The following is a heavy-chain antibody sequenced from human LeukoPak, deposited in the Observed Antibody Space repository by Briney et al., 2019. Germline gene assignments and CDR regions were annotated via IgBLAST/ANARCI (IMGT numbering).Heavy chain of an antibody. D-gene: IGHD2-2*02. CDR3: ARGCSSTSCYIPYYYMDV. V-gene: IGHV1-69*13. J-gene: IGHJ6*03. Sequence: SVKVSCKASGGTFSSYAISWVRQAPGQGLEWMGGIIPIFGTANYAQKFHGRVTITADESTSTAYMELSSLRSEDTAVYYCARGCSSTSCYIPYYYMDVWGKGTTVTVSS. CDR2: IIPIFGTA. CDR1: GGTFSSYA.